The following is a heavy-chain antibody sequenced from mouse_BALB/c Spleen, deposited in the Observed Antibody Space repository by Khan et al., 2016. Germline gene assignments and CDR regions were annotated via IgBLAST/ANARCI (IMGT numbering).Heavy chain of an antibody. CDR3: ATGITTVIATRKHY. J-gene: IGHJ2*01. Sequence: QIQLVQSGPELKKPGETVKISCKASGYTFTNFGINWVRQAPGKGLEWMDWINTNSGETTYADDFKGRFAFSLETSDSTSFLQYNNLNNEDTTTSFCATGITTVIATRKHYWGQVTTLTVSS. V-gene: IGHV9-3-1*01. D-gene: IGHD1-1*01. CDR1: GYTFTNFG. CDR2: INTNSGET.